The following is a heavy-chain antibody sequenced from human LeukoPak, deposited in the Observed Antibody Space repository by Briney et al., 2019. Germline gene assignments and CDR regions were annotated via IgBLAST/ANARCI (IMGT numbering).Heavy chain of an antibody. CDR3: ACLTTADAFDI. CDR1: GGSISSYY. V-gene: IGHV4-59*01. Sequence: TASETLSLTCTVSGGSISSYYWSWIRQPPGKGVEWIGYIYDSGSTNYNPSLKSRVTISVDTSRNQFSLKLSSVTAADTAVYYCACLTTADAFDIWGQGTMVTVSS. J-gene: IGHJ3*02. CDR2: IYDSGST. D-gene: IGHD3-22*01.